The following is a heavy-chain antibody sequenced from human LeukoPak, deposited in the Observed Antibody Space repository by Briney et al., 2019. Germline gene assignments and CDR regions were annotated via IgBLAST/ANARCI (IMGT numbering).Heavy chain of an antibody. Sequence: ASVKVSCKASGYTFTSYDINWVRQATGQGLEWMGWMNPNSGNTGYAQKFQGRVTMTRNTSISTAYMELSSLRSEDTAVYYCARDWEWFGESRYYYYYMDVWGKGTTVTVSS. V-gene: IGHV1-8*01. J-gene: IGHJ6*03. CDR3: ARDWEWFGESRYYYYYMDV. CDR1: GYTFTSYD. D-gene: IGHD3-10*01. CDR2: MNPNSGNT.